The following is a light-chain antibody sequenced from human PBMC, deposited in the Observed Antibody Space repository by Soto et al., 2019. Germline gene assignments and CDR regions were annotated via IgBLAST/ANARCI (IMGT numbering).Light chain of an antibody. J-gene: IGLJ1*01. Sequence: QSVLTQPPSASGTPGQRVTISCSGSSSNIGSNTVNWYQQIPGTAPKLLIHANTQRPSGVPDRFSGSKSGTSASLAISWLQSEEADYYCAAWDDSLKGYVFGTGTKLTVL. CDR1: SSNIGSNT. CDR3: AAWDDSLKGYV. V-gene: IGLV1-44*01. CDR2: ANT.